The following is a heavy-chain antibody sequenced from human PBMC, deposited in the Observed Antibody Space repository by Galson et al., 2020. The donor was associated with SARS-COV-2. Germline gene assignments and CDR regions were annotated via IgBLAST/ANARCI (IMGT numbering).Heavy chain of an antibody. V-gene: IGHV4-61*02. CDR1: GGSISSGSYY. J-gene: IGHJ4*02. CDR2: IYTSGST. Sequence: SETLSLTCTVSGGSISSGSYYWSWIRQPAGQGLEWIGRIYTSGSTNYNPSLKSPVTIPVDTSKNQFSLKLSSVTAADTAVYYCARESRWELYFDHWGQGTLVTVSS. D-gene: IGHD1-26*01. CDR3: ARESRWELYFDH.